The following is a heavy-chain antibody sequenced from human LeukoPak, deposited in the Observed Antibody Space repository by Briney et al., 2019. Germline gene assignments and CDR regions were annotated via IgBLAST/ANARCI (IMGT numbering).Heavy chain of an antibody. D-gene: IGHD3-16*01. J-gene: IGHJ6*04. Sequence: PGGSLRLSCAASGFTFDDYGMSWVRQAPRKGLEWVSGINWSGGSTGYADSVQGRFTISRDNAKNSLYLQMNSLRADDTALYYCARDLASTDAWGKGTTVTVSS. V-gene: IGHV3-20*04. CDR2: INWSGGST. CDR1: GFTFDDYG. CDR3: ARDLASTDA.